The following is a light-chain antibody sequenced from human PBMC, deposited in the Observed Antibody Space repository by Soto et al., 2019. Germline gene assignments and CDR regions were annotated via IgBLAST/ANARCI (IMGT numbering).Light chain of an antibody. V-gene: IGKV3-20*01. CDR2: GAS. Sequence: EVVLTQSPGTLSLSAGERATLSCRASQSVSSSYLAWYQQKPGQAPRLVIYGASSRATGIPDRFSGSGSGTDFTLTISRLEPEDFAVYYCQQYGSSPFTFGPGTKVDIK. CDR1: QSVSSSY. J-gene: IGKJ3*01. CDR3: QQYGSSPFT.